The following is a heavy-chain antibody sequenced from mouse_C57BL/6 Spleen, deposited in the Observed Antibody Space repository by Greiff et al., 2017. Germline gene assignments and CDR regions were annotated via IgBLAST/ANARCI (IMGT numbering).Heavy chain of an antibody. CDR1: GFTFSDYG. V-gene: IGHV5-17*01. J-gene: IGHJ1*03. CDR2: ISSGSSTI. D-gene: IGHD2-12*01. CDR3: AEMSYYGYFDV. Sequence: EVQGVESGGGLVKPGGSLKLSCAASGFTFSDYGMHWVRQAPEKGLEWVAYISSGSSTIYYADTVKGRITISRDNAKNTLFLQMTSLRSEDTAMYYCAEMSYYGYFDVWGTGTTVTVSS.